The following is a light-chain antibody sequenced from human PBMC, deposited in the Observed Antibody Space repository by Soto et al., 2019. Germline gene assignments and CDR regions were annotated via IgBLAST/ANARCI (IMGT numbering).Light chain of an antibody. Sequence: EIVLTQSPATLSLSPGKRATLSCRASQSVSSYLVWYQQKPGQAPRLLIYDASNRATGIPARFSGSGSVTDSTLTISTLEAEDCAVYYCQQRSNWPHTFGGGTKVEI. CDR1: QSVSSY. V-gene: IGKV3-11*01. CDR2: DAS. J-gene: IGKJ4*01. CDR3: QQRSNWPHT.